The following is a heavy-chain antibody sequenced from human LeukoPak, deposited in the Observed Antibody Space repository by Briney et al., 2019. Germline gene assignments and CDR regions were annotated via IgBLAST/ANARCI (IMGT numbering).Heavy chain of an antibody. CDR2: VKKDGGEK. D-gene: IGHD3-10*01. J-gene: IGHJ4*02. CDR1: GFTFSNNW. V-gene: IGHV3-7*01. CDR3: ARGPPYGSRSDYFDY. Sequence: GGSLRLSCAASGFTFSNNWMTWVRQAPGKGLEWVASVKKDGGEKYHVDSVKGRFTISRDNAKNSLYLQMSSLRVEDTAVYYCARGPPYGSRSDYFDYWDQGTLVTVSA.